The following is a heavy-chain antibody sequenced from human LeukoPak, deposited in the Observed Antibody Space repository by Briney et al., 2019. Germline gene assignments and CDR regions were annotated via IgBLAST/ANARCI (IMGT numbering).Heavy chain of an antibody. CDR3: VVSGYYYDWFDP. J-gene: IGHJ5*02. V-gene: IGHV1-69*02. Sequence: SVKVSCKASGTFTDYSISCVRQAPGQGLEWMRRIIPILDQTDYTHKFHDRVTFTADKSTTTAYMELTSLNSEDTAIYYCVVSGYYYDWFDPWGQGTLVTVS. CDR2: IIPILDQT. D-gene: IGHD3-3*01. CDR1: GTFTDYS.